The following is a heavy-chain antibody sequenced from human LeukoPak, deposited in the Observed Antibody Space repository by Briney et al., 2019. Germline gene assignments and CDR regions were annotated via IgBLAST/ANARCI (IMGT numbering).Heavy chain of an antibody. V-gene: IGHV3-66*04. CDR3: GRRFCNSCPLDF. J-gene: IGHJ4*02. Sequence: TGGSLRLSWVGSGFNVTTNNMYWVRQAPGKGLECVSAFHAGGGPDYADSVRDRFTISRDNSKNTLYLQMNSLRAEDTAVYFCGRRFCNSCPLDFWGQGTLVTVSS. D-gene: IGHD2-21*01. CDR1: GFNVTTNN. CDR2: FHAGGGP.